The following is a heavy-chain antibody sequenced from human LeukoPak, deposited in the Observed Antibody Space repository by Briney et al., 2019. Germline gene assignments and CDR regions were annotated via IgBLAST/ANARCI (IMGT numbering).Heavy chain of an antibody. CDR3: AKTRHPYYYYYMDV. V-gene: IGHV3-9*01. CDR1: GFTFDDYA. J-gene: IGHJ6*03. CDR2: ISWNSGSI. Sequence: GGSLRLSCAASGFTFDDYAMHWVRQAPGKGLEWVSGISWNSGSIGYADSVKGRFTISRDNSKNTLYLQMNSLRAEDTAVYYCAKTRHPYYYYYMDVWGKGTTVTISS.